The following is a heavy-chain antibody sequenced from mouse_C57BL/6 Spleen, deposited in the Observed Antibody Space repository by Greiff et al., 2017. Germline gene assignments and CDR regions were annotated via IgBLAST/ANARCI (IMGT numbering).Heavy chain of an antibody. CDR1: GYTFTSYT. CDR3: ARGDC. J-gene: IGHJ2*01. Sequence: QVQLKESGAELARPGASVKMSCKASGYTFTSYTMHWVKQRPGQGLEWIGYINPSSGYPKYNQKFKDKATLTADKSSSTAYMQLSSLASEDSAVYYCARGDCWGQGTTLTVAS. CDR2: INPSSGYP. V-gene: IGHV1-4*01.